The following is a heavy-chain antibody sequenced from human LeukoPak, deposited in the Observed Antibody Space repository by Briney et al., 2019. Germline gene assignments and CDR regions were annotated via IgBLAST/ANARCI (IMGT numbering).Heavy chain of an antibody. CDR3: ARNTLAAAGPADY. Sequence: GASVKVSCKASGYTFTRYYMHWVRQAPGQGLEWMGWINPNSGGTDSAQKFQGSVTMTRDTSIGTAYMELSRLRSDDTAVYYCARNTLAAAGPADYWGQGTLVTVSS. J-gene: IGHJ4*02. D-gene: IGHD6-13*01. V-gene: IGHV1-2*02. CDR2: INPNSGGT. CDR1: GYTFTRYY.